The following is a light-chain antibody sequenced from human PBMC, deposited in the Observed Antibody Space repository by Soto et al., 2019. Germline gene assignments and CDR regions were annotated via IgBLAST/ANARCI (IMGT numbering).Light chain of an antibody. J-gene: IGKJ5*01. CDR3: QQFHNWPTIT. V-gene: IGKV3-15*01. CDR1: QSVSTN. Sequence: EIVLTQSPATLSVSPGERATLSCRASQSVSTNLAWYQQKPCQAPRLLIYGASTRATGIPARFSGSGSGTEFTPTISSLQSEDFAVYYGQQFHNWPTITFGQGTRLEIK. CDR2: GAS.